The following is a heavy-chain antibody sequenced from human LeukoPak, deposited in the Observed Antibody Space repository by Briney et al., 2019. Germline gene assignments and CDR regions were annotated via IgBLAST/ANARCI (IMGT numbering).Heavy chain of an antibody. CDR3: AKDHYRHFDY. Sequence: GGSLRLSCAVSGFTFSSYAMSWVRQAPGKGLEWVSAISGSGGSTYHADSVKGRFTISRDNSKNTLYLQMNSLRAEDTAVYYCAKDHYRHFDYWGQGTLVTVSS. D-gene: IGHD3-10*01. V-gene: IGHV3-23*01. CDR1: GFTFSSYA. J-gene: IGHJ4*02. CDR2: ISGSGGST.